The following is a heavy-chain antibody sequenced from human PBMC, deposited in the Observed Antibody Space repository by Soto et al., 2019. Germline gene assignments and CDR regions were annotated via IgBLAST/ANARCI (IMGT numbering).Heavy chain of an antibody. J-gene: IGHJ2*01. Sequence: QVQLVESGGGVVQPGRSLRLSCAASGFTFSSYGMHWVRQAPGKGLEWVAVIWYDGSNKYYADSVKGRFTISRDNSKNTLYLQMNSLRAEDTAVYYCARGTIFGVVIMDWYFALWGRGTLVTVSS. CDR1: GFTFSSYG. CDR2: IWYDGSNK. D-gene: IGHD3-3*01. V-gene: IGHV3-33*01. CDR3: ARGTIFGVVIMDWYFAL.